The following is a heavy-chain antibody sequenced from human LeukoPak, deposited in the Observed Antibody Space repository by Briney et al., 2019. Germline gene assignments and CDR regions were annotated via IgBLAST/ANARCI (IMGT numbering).Heavy chain of an antibody. Sequence: GGSLRLSCAASGFTFSSYTMHWVRQAPGKGLEWVAVISYDGSNKYYADSVKGRFIISRDNSKNTLYLQMNSLRAEDTAVYYCARGLYSSGWSPFDYWGQGTLVTVAS. D-gene: IGHD6-19*01. CDR1: GFTFSSYT. J-gene: IGHJ4*02. CDR3: ARGLYSSGWSPFDY. CDR2: ISYDGSNK. V-gene: IGHV3-30-3*01.